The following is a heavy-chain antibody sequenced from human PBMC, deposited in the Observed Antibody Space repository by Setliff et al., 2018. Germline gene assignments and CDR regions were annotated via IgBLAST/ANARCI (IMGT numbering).Heavy chain of an antibody. J-gene: IGHJ6*02. Sequence: SETLSLTCNVPGVSISSYYWSWIRQPPGKGLECIGYIQKSGSANYNPSLMSRVTISVDTSRNQFSLKLRSVTAADTAVYYCARLSWDGLRYYGLDVWGQGATVTVSS. CDR2: IQKSGSA. D-gene: IGHD3-10*01. CDR3: ARLSWDGLRYYGLDV. CDR1: GVSISSYY. V-gene: IGHV4-59*01.